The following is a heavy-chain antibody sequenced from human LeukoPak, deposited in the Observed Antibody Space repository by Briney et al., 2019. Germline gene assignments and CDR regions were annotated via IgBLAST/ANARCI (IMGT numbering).Heavy chain of an antibody. Sequence: GGSLRLSCLASGFTFPTYNMHWVRQAPGKGLEWVGRIKRKSDGGTTDYAAPVKGRFTISRDDSKNTLYLQMNSLKSEDTAVYYCTTELDIRPNHYWGQGTLVTVSS. CDR3: TTELDIRPNHY. CDR1: GFTFPTYN. V-gene: IGHV3-15*01. D-gene: IGHD3-22*01. CDR2: IKRKSDGGTT. J-gene: IGHJ4*02.